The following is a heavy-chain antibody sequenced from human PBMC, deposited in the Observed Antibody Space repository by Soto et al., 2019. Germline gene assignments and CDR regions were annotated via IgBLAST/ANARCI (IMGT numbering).Heavy chain of an antibody. V-gene: IGHV3-15*07. D-gene: IGHD2-15*01. CDR3: TTGSVEGF. CDR2: IKTRDEGETT. CDR1: GFSVSNAW. J-gene: IGHJ6*02. Sequence: EVQLVDSGGGLVKPGGSLRLSCEASGFSVSNAWMNWVRQAPGKGLEWVGRIKTRDEGETTNYAAPVKGRFTISRDDSKNTLYLQMNRLKTEDTAVYYCTTGSVEGFWGHGTTVTVSS.